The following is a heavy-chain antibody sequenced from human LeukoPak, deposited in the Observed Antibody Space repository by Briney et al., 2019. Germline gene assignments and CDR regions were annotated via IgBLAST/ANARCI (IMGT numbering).Heavy chain of an antibody. V-gene: IGHV3-30*02. CDR3: AREPPAMGRVGHVFAP. CDR2: IRYDGSNK. CDR1: GFTFSSYG. Sequence: GGSLRLSCAASGFTFSSYGMHWVRQAPGKGLEWVAFIRYDGSNKYYADSVKGRFTISRDNSKNTLYLQMNSLRAEDTAVYYCAREPPAMGRVGHVFAPWGQGTLVTVSS. D-gene: IGHD5-24*01. J-gene: IGHJ5*02.